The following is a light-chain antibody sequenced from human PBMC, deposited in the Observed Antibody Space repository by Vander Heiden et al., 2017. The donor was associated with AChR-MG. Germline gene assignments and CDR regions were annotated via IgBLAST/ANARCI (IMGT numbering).Light chain of an antibody. CDR3: SAWDTSLNAGV. J-gene: IGLJ3*02. Sequence: QAGLTQPPSVSRGLRQTATLTCTGNSNNVGHEGAAWLQQHQGHHTKRLVDKNNNRPSGISERLSASRSGNKESLTITGLHPEDEADYYGSAWDTSLNAGVVGGGTKLTVL. CDR1: SNNVGHEG. V-gene: IGLV10-54*01. CDR2: KNN.